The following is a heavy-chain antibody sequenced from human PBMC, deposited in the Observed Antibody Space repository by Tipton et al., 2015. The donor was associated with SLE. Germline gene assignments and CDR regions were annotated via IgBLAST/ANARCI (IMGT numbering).Heavy chain of an antibody. J-gene: IGHJ3*02. D-gene: IGHD6-13*01. V-gene: IGHV4-4*09. CDR1: GGSISSYY. CDR3: ARGSGGRYSSSWYGAAFDI. Sequence: TLSLTCTVSGGSISSYYWSWIRQPPGKGLEWIGYIYTSGSTNYNPSLKSRVTISVDTSKNQFSLKLSSVTAADTAVYYCARGSGGRYSSSWYGAAFDIWGQGTMVTVSS. CDR2: IYTSGST.